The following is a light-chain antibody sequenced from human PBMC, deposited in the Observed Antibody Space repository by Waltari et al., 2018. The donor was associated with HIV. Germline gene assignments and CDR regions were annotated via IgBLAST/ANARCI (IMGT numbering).Light chain of an antibody. CDR3: CSYAGSYTYV. CDR1: SGDVGGYNY. Sequence: QSALTQPRSVSGSPGQSVTISCTGSSGDVGGYNYVSWYQQYPDRAPKLVIYDVSKCPSGVPDRFSGSKSGNTASLTISGLQAEDEADYYCCSYAGSYTYVFGTGTKVTVL. J-gene: IGLJ1*01. V-gene: IGLV2-11*01. CDR2: DVS.